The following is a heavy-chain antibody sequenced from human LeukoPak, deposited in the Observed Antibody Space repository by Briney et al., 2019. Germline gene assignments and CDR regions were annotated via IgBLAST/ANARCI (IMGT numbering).Heavy chain of an antibody. J-gene: IGHJ3*02. V-gene: IGHV3-30*04. Sequence: GGSLRLSCAAAGFTFSKFAMHWVRQAPGKGLEWVAVVSYDGSYKYYADSVQGRFTISRDNSKNSLYLQMSSLRVEDTAVYYCARHIRTFAFDIWGQGIMVTVSS. D-gene: IGHD4-17*01. CDR1: GFTFSKFA. CDR3: ARHIRTFAFDI. CDR2: VSYDGSYK.